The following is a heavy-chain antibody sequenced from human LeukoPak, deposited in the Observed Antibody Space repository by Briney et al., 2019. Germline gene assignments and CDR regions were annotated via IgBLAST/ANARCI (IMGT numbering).Heavy chain of an antibody. V-gene: IGHV4-59*12. CDR1: GGSISSYY. J-gene: IGHJ6*03. CDR2: IYYSGST. D-gene: IGHD3-10*01. Sequence: SETLSLTCTVSGGSISSYYWSWIRQPPGKGLEWIGYIYYSGSTNYNPSLKSRVTISVDTSKNQFSLKLSSVTAADTAVYYCARLGAGVYYYYYMDVWGKGTTVTVSS. CDR3: ARLGAGVYYYYYMDV.